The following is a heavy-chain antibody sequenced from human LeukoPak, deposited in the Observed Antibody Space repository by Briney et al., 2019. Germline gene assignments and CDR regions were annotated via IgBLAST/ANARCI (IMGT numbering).Heavy chain of an antibody. J-gene: IGHJ4*02. CDR3: ARDQDYGFDY. V-gene: IGHV3-48*02. CDR2: FSTRSSTI. CDR1: GITVSSNY. Sequence: GGSLRLSCAASGITVSSNYMSWVRQAPGKGLEWVSYFSTRSSTISYADSVKGRFAISRDNAKNSLYLQMNSLRDEDTAVYYCARDQDYGFDYWGQGTLVIVSS. D-gene: IGHD4-17*01.